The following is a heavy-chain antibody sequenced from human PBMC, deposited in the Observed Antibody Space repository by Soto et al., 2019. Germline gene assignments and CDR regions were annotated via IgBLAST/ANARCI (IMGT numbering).Heavy chain of an antibody. V-gene: IGHV4-34*01. CDR1: GGSRSGYY. CDR2: INHSGST. Sequence: SETLSLTCAVYGGSRSGYYWSWIRQPPGKGLEWIGEINHSGSTNYNPSLKSRVTISVDTSKNQFSLKLSSVTAADTAVYYCATLYIISSYHYYYCIAVWDQGTTVTVSS. J-gene: IGHJ6*02. CDR3: ATLYIISSYHYYYCIAV. D-gene: IGHD6-6*01.